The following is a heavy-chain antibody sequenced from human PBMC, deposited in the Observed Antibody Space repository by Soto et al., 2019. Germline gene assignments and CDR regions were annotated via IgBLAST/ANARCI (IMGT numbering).Heavy chain of an antibody. CDR1: GGSITSRSYY. D-gene: IGHD2-21*01. J-gene: IGHJ4*02. CDR3: ARHLGLFHFDY. Sequence: SETLSLTCTVSGGSITSRSYYWGWIRQPPGKGLEWIGSIYYSGSTYYNPSLKSRVSISVDASKNQFSLKLSSVTAADTAVYYCARHLGLFHFDYWGQGTLVTVSS. CDR2: IYYSGST. V-gene: IGHV4-39*01.